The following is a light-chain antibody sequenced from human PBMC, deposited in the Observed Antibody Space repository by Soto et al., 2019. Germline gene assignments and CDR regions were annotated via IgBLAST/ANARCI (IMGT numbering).Light chain of an antibody. CDR3: QQYKTYPRT. V-gene: IGKV1-16*02. Sequence: DIQMTQSPSSLSASVGDRVTITCRASQDISNYLAWFQQKPGKAPKSLIYDASSLQSGVPSKFSGGGSGTDFTLTISSLQPADFATYYCQQYKTYPRTFGQGTKVENK. CDR1: QDISNY. J-gene: IGKJ1*01. CDR2: DAS.